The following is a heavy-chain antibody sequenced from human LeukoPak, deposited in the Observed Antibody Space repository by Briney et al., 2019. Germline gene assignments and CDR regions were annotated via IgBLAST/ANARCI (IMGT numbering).Heavy chain of an antibody. J-gene: IGHJ4*02. CDR1: GGSISSSGEY. Sequence: SETLSLTCTVSGGSISSSGEYWGWIRQPPGKGLEWIGSIFYSGSTYYNPSLKSRVTISVDTSKNQFSLKLSSVTAADTAVYYCARHTGRVTTGFDYWGQGTLVTVSS. CDR2: IFYSGST. V-gene: IGHV4-39*01. CDR3: ARHTGRVTTGFDY. D-gene: IGHD4-11*01.